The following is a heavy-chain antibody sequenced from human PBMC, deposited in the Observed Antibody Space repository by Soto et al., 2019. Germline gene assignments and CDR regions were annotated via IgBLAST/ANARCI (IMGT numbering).Heavy chain of an antibody. D-gene: IGHD6-13*01. CDR1: GGSISSGGYY. J-gene: IGHJ6*02. Sequence: QVQLQESGPGLVKPSQTLSLTCTVSGGSISSGGYYWSWIRQHPGKGLEWIGYIYYSGSTYYNPPLKSRLTIPVDTSKNQFSLKLGSVTAADTAVYYCASSIAAAGTWANYYGMDVWGQGTTVTVSS. V-gene: IGHV4-31*03. CDR3: ASSIAAAGTWANYYGMDV. CDR2: IYYSGST.